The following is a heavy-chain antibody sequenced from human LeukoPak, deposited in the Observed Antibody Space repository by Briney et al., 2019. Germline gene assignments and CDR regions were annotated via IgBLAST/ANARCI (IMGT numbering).Heavy chain of an antibody. CDR2: ISYDGSNK. Sequence: GSLRLSCAASGFTFSSYAMHWVRQAPGKGLEWVAVISYDGSNKYYADSVKGRFTISRDNSKNTLYLQMNSLRAEDTAVYYCAKSNRQDCSSTSCRYWGQGTLVTVSS. J-gene: IGHJ4*02. CDR1: GFTFSSYA. CDR3: AKSNRQDCSSTSCRY. D-gene: IGHD2-2*01. V-gene: IGHV3-30-3*01.